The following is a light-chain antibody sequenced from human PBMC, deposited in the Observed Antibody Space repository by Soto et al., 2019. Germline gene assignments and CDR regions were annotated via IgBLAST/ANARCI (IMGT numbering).Light chain of an antibody. J-gene: IGKJ4*01. CDR2: AAS. CDR3: QQYYSYPRL. CDR1: QGISSY. Sequence: AIRMTQSPSSFSASTGDRVTITCRASQGISSYLAWYQQKPGKAPKLLIYAASTLQSGVPSRFSGSGSGTDFTLTISCLQSEDFATYYCQQYYSYPRLFGGGTKVEIK. V-gene: IGKV1-8*01.